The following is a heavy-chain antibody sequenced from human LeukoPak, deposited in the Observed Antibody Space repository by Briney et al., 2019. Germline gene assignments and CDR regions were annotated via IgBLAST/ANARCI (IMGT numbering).Heavy chain of an antibody. J-gene: IGHJ4*02. Sequence: SETLSLTCSVSGDSIRSGTYSWGWIRQPPGKGLEWIGSISHTGSTYYNPSLKSRVTISVDTSKNQFPLKMSSVTAADTAVYYCARHAGGIAASGTRPFDYWGQGTLVTVSS. CDR1: GDSIRSGTYS. V-gene: IGHV4-39*01. CDR3: ARHAGGIAASGTRPFDY. D-gene: IGHD6-13*01. CDR2: ISHTGST.